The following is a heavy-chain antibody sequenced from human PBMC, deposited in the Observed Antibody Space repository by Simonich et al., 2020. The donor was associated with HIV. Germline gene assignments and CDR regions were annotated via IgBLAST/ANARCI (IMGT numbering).Heavy chain of an antibody. Sequence: QVQLVQSGAEVKKPGSSVKVSCKASGGTFSSFAISWVRQAPGLGLEWVGGILPILGTANYAQMFQGRVTITADESTSTAYMELSSLRSEDTGIYYCARKGGGRGVYYFDYWGQRTLVTVSS. J-gene: IGHJ4*02. CDR2: ILPILGTA. V-gene: IGHV1-69*13. CDR1: GGTFSSFA. D-gene: IGHD3-10*01. CDR3: ARKGGGRGVYYFDY.